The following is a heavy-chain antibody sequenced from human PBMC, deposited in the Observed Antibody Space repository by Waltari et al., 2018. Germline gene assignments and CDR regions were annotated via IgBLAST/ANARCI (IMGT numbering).Heavy chain of an antibody. Sequence: QVQLVQSGAEVKKPGSSVKVSCKASGGTFSSYAISWVGQAPGQGLEWMGGIIPIVGTASYGQKFQGRVTITPDESTSTAYMELSSLRSEDTAVYYCARSSSQRWYFDRWGRGTLVTVSS. CDR1: GGTFSSYA. CDR3: ARSSSQRWYFDR. D-gene: IGHD2-15*01. J-gene: IGHJ2*01. CDR2: IIPIVGTA. V-gene: IGHV1-69*05.